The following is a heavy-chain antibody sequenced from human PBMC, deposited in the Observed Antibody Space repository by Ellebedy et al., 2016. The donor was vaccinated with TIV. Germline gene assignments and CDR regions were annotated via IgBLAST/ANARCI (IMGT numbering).Heavy chain of an antibody. Sequence: MPSETLSLTCTVSGGSITTTAYYWGWIRQPPGKGLEWIGSIYYRGRTYYKPSLKRRVTISIDTSKNQFSLKLSSVTAADTAMYFCAREGNDVSDRHFDYWGQGTLVTVSS. J-gene: IGHJ4*02. V-gene: IGHV4-39*07. CDR1: GGSITTTAYY. CDR3: AREGNDVSDRHFDY. CDR2: IYYRGRT. D-gene: IGHD1-1*01.